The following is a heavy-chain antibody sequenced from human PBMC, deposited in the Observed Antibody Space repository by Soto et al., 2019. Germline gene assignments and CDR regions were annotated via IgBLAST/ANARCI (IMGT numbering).Heavy chain of an antibody. CDR2: IYSGGST. D-gene: IGHD3-22*01. Sequence: EVQLVESGGGLIQPGGSLRLSCAASGFTVSSNYMSWVRQAPGKGLEWVSVIYSGGSTYYADSVKGRFTISRDNAKNKLYLQMNSLRAEYTAVYYSARDRVESGYPEYFQHLGQGTLVTVCS. CDR1: GFTVSSNY. V-gene: IGHV3-53*01. CDR3: ARDRVESGYPEYFQH. J-gene: IGHJ1*01.